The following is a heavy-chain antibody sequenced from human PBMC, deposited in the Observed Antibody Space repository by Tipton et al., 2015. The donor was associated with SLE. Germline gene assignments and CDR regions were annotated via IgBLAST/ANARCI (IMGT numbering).Heavy chain of an antibody. J-gene: IGHJ4*02. V-gene: IGHV4-34*01. D-gene: IGHD6-19*01. Sequence: LRLSCAASGFTFSSYEMNWVRQAPGKGLEWIGEINHSGSTNYNPSLKSRVTISVDTSKNQFSLKLSSVTAADTAVYYCARGLAVAGTADPDYWGQGTLVTVSS. CDR3: ARGLAVAGTADPDY. CDR2: INHSGST. CDR1: GFTFSSYE.